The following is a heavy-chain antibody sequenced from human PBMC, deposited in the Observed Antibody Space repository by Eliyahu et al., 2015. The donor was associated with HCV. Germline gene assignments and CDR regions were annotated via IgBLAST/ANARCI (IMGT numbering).Heavy chain of an antibody. D-gene: IGHD3-10*01. V-gene: IGHV1-69*02. CDR1: GGTFSSYT. Sequence: EVKKPGSSVKVSCKASGGTFSSYTISXVRQAPGQGLXWMGRXIPILGIANYAQKFQGRVTITADKSTSTAYMELSSLRSEDTAVYYCARGXLGDITMVRGVIITGDXFDPWGQGTLVTVSS. CDR2: XIPILGIA. J-gene: IGHJ5*02. CDR3: ARGXLGDITMVRGVIITGDXFDP.